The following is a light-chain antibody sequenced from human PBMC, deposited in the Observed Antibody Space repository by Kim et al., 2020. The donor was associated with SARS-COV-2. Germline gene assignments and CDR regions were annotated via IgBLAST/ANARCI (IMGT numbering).Light chain of an antibody. V-gene: IGKV3-15*01. CDR2: GAS. Sequence: SPGERVTLSSRASQSVNSNLAWYQQKPGQAPRLLISGASTRATGIPARFSGSGSGTDFTLTISSLQSEDFAVYYCQHYNNWPPWTFGQGTKVDIK. J-gene: IGKJ1*01. CDR3: QHYNNWPPWT. CDR1: QSVNSN.